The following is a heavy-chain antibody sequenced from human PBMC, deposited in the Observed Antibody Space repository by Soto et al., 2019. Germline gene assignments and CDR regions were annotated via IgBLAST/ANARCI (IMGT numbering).Heavy chain of an antibody. J-gene: IGHJ6*02. V-gene: IGHV4-59*01. CDR3: ARGAGGYSYYGMDV. CDR2: VYYSGST. Sequence: QVQLQESGPGLVKPSETLSLTCTVSGGSINNYYWSWIRQPPGKGLEWIGYVYYSGSTNYSPSLTRLVTISVDPSKNQFSLKLSSVTAADTAVYYCARGAGGYSYYGMDVWGQGTTVTVSS. CDR1: GGSINNYY. D-gene: IGHD6-19*01.